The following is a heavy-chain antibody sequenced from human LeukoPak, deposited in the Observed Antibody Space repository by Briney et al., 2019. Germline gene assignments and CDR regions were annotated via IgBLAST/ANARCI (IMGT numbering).Heavy chain of an antibody. Sequence: PSETLSLTCAVYGGSFSGYYWSWIRQPPGKGLEWIGEINHSGSTNYNPSLKSRVTISVDTSKNQFSLKLSSVTAADTAVYYCARDYDFWSGYPTYYCYSMDVWGQGTTVAVSS. CDR3: ARDYDFWSGYPTYYCYSMDV. D-gene: IGHD3-3*01. CDR2: INHSGST. J-gene: IGHJ6*02. CDR1: GGSFSGYY. V-gene: IGHV4-34*01.